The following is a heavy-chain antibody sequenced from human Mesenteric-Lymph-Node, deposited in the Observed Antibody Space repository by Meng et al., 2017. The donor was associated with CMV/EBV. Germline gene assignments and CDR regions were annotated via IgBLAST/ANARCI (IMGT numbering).Heavy chain of an antibody. D-gene: IGHD5/OR15-5a*01. CDR1: GFSLSSYS. Sequence: CAASGFSLSSYSMHWVRQSPGKGLEWVALFSSLGNYIYYPDSVKGRFTISRDTAENSLFLQMNSLRAEDAAVYYCARAPSVYDAFDIWGQGTVVTVSS. V-gene: IGHV3-21*06. CDR2: FSSLGNYI. J-gene: IGHJ3*02. CDR3: ARAPSVYDAFDI.